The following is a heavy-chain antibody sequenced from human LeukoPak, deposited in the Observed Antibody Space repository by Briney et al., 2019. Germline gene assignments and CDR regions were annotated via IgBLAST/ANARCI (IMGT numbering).Heavy chain of an antibody. V-gene: IGHV4-34*01. CDR3: ARVGLMRRLYYGSGSQKNDAFDI. J-gene: IGHJ3*02. D-gene: IGHD3-10*01. CDR2: INHSGST. Sequence: KASETLSLTCAVYGGSFSGYYWSWIRQPPGKGLEWIGEINHSGSTNYNPSLKSRVTISVDTSKNQFSLKLSSVTAADTAVYYCARVGLMRRLYYGSGSQKNDAFDIWGQGTMVTVSS. CDR1: GGSFSGYY.